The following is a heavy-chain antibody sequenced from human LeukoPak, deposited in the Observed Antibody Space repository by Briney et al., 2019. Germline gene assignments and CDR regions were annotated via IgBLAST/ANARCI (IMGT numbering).Heavy chain of an antibody. CDR3: ARAYLYLSGSYGLDV. Sequence: SETLSLTCTVSGGSISSYYWSWIRQPPGKGLEWIGFIYYSGSTNYNPSLKSRVTISVDTSMNQFSLQLTSVTASDAAVYYCARAYLYLSGSYGLDVWGHGATVTVSS. CDR2: IYYSGST. J-gene: IGHJ6*02. D-gene: IGHD3-10*01. CDR1: GGSISSYY. V-gene: IGHV4-59*08.